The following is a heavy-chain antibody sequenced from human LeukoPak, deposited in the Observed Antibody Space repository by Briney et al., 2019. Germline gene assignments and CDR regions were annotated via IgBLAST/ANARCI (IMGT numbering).Heavy chain of an antibody. J-gene: IGHJ4*02. CDR3: ARESIIRGVSHYDY. D-gene: IGHD3-10*01. CDR1: GYTIGSGSY. CDR2: IHHSGST. Sequence: SETLSLTCTVSGYTIGSGSYWGWIRPPPGKGLEWIATIHHSGSTYYNPSLKSRITISIDTSKNQFSVKLSSVTAADTAVYYCARESIIRGVSHYDYWGQGTLVTVFS. V-gene: IGHV4-38-2*02.